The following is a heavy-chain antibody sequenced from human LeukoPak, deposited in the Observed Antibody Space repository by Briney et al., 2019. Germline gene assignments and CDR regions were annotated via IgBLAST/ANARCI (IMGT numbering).Heavy chain of an antibody. CDR2: IIPIFGTV. CDR1: GGTFSSYA. V-gene: IGHV1-69*06. D-gene: IGHD3-3*01. Sequence: GASVKVSCKASGGTFSSYAISWVRQAPGQGLEWMGGIIPIFGTVNYAQKFQGRVTITADKSTSTAYMELSSLRSEDTAVYCCARSLFRFLEWSYRSYYYYYMDVWGKGTTVTVSS. J-gene: IGHJ6*03. CDR3: ARSLFRFLEWSYRSYYYYYMDV.